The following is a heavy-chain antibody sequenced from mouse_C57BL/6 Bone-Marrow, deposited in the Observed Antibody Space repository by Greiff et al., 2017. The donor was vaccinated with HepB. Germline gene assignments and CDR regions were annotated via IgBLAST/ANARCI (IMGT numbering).Heavy chain of an antibody. D-gene: IGHD4-1*01. J-gene: IGHJ2*01. CDR1: GYTFTSYW. V-gene: IGHV1-59*01. Sequence: QVQLQQSGAELVRPGTSVKLSCKASGYTFTSYWMHWVKQRPGQGLEWIGVIDPSDSYTNYNQKFKGKATLTVDTSSSTAYMQLSSLTSEDSAVYYCASPLTGARYWGQGTTLTVSS. CDR3: ASPLTGARY. CDR2: IDPSDSYT.